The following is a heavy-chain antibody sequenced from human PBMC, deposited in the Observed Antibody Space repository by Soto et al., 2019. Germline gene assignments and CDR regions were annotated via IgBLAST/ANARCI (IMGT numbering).Heavy chain of an antibody. D-gene: IGHD3-3*01. CDR1: GGSIGSYY. CDR3: ARGGWRQIDY. Sequence: QVQLQESGPGLVKPSETLSLTCSVSGGSIGSYYWSWIRQPPGKGLEWIGYIYYSGSTNYNPSLKSRVTISVDTSKNQFSLKLSPVTAAATAVYYCARGGWRQIDYWGQGTLVTVSS. CDR2: IYYSGST. V-gene: IGHV4-59*08. J-gene: IGHJ4*02.